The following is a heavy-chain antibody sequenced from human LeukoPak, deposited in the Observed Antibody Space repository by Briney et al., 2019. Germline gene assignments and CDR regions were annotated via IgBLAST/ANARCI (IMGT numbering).Heavy chain of an antibody. CDR3: ARVKPEIDY. J-gene: IGHJ4*02. CDR1: GSTFSDYY. V-gene: IGHV3-11*03. D-gene: IGHD1-14*01. Sequence: GGSLPVSCAASGSTFSDYYMSWIRQAPGKGLEWVSYISSSSSYTNYADSVKGRFTISRDNAKNSLYLQMNSLRAEDTAVYYCARVKPEIDYWGQGTLVNFAS. CDR2: ISSSSSYT.